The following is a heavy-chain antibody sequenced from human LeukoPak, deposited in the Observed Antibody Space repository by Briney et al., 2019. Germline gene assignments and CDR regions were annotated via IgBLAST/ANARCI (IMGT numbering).Heavy chain of an antibody. D-gene: IGHD2-8*01. CDR3: ARDPGYCTNGVCYTDRYYFDY. Sequence: ASVKVSCKASGYTFTGYYMHWVRQAPGQGLEWMGRINPNSGGTNYAQKSQGRVTMTRDTSISTAYMELSRLRSDDTAVYYCARDPGYCTNGVCYTDRYYFDYWGQGTLVTVSS. V-gene: IGHV1-2*06. CDR2: INPNSGGT. J-gene: IGHJ4*02. CDR1: GYTFTGYY.